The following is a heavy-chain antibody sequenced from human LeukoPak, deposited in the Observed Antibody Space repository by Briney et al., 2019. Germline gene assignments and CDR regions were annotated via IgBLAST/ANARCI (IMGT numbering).Heavy chain of an antibody. D-gene: IGHD6-13*01. J-gene: IGHJ4*02. CDR2: IWYDGSNK. Sequence: GGSLRLSCAASGFTFSSYGMHWVRQAPGKGLEWVAVIWYDGSNKYYADSVKGRFTISRDNSKNTLYRQMNSLRAEDTAVYYCAKDLLFSSSWYGFDYWGQGTLVTVSP. CDR3: AKDLLFSSSWYGFDY. CDR1: GFTFSSYG. V-gene: IGHV3-33*06.